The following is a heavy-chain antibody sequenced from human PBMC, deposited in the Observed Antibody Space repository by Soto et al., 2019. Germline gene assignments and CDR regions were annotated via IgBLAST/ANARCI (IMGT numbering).Heavy chain of an antibody. CDR3: ARDADFGDSGFDN. J-gene: IGHJ4*02. CDR1: GFTFSRYA. CDR2: ILADDSDR. Sequence: QVHLVESGGGVVQPGRSLRLSCAASGFTFSRYAMHWVRQAPGKGLEWVAVILADDSDRDYADSVKGRFSISRDNSKNSLYLQMNSLRAEDTAVYYCARDADFGDSGFDNWGQGTLVTVSS. D-gene: IGHD4-17*01. V-gene: IGHV3-33*01.